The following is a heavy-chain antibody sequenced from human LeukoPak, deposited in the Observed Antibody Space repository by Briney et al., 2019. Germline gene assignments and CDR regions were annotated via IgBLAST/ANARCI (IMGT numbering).Heavy chain of an antibody. CDR3: AKDLRGALRIMVYAFDY. D-gene: IGHD2-8*01. J-gene: IGHJ4*02. CDR2: ISYDGSNK. V-gene: IGHV3-30*18. Sequence: GGSLRLSCAASGFTFSSYGMHWVRQAPGKGLEWVAVISYDGSNKYYADSVKGRFTISRDNSKNTLYLQMNSPRAEDTAVYYCAKDLRGALRIMVYAFDYWGQGTLVSVSS. CDR1: GFTFSSYG.